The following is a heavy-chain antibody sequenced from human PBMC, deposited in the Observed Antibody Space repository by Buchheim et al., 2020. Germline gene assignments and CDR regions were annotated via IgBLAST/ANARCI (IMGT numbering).Heavy chain of an antibody. CDR2: ISYDGSNK. J-gene: IGHJ4*02. V-gene: IGHV3-30-3*01. CDR1: GFTFSSYA. D-gene: IGHD3-3*01. CDR3: ARDPARLEWLFNFDY. Sequence: QVQLVESGGGVVQPGRSLRLSCAASGFTFSSYAMHWVRQAPGKGLEWVAVISYDGSNKYYADSVKGRFTISRDNSKNTLSLQMNRLRAEDTAVYYCARDPARLEWLFNFDYWGQGTL.